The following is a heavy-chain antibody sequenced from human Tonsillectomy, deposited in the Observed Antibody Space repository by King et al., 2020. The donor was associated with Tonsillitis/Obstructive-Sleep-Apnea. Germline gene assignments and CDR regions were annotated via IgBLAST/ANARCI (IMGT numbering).Heavy chain of an antibody. CDR2: ISWNSGSI. D-gene: IGHD2-2*01. CDR1: GFTFDDYA. Sequence: QLVQSGGGLVQPGRSLRLSCAASGFTFDDYAMHWVRQAPGKGLEWVSGISWNSGSIGYADSVKGRFTISRDNAKNSLYLQMNSLRAEDTALYYCAKDMTSWYAAFDIWGQGTMVTVSS. V-gene: IGHV3-9*01. CDR3: AKDMTSWYAAFDI. J-gene: IGHJ3*02.